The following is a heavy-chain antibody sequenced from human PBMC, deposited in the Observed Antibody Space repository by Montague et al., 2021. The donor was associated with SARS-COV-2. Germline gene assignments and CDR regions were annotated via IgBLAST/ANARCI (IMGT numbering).Heavy chain of an antibody. V-gene: IGHV4-59*12. CDR2: VYYSGSI. D-gene: IGHD5-18*01. J-gene: IGHJ6*02. CDR3: ARVTRQQQVWLYGMDV. Sequence: SETLSLTCTVSGGSISTYYWSWIRQPPGKGLEWIGYVYYSGSINYNPSLKSRVTLSVDTSKNQFSLKLSSVTAADTAVYFCARVTRQQQVWLYGMDVWGRGTTVTVSS. CDR1: GGSISTYY.